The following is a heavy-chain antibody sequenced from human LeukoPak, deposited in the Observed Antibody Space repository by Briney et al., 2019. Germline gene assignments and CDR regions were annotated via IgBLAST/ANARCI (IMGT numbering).Heavy chain of an antibody. CDR1: GYTFTSYG. Sequence: ASVKVSCKASGYTFTSYGISWVRQAPGQGLEWMGWISAYNGNTNYAQKLQGRVTMTTDTSTSTAYMELRSLRSDDTAVYYCARRKMRGLAVAGNDAFDIWGQGTMVTVSS. J-gene: IGHJ3*02. CDR2: ISAYNGNT. CDR3: ARRKMRGLAVAGNDAFDI. D-gene: IGHD6-19*01. V-gene: IGHV1-18*01.